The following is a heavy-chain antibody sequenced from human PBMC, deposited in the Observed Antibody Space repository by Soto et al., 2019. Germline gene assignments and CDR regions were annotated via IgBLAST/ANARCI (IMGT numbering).Heavy chain of an antibody. J-gene: IGHJ6*02. V-gene: IGHV1-2*02. Sequence: QVQLVQSGAEVKKPGASVKVSCKASGYTFTGYYMHWVRQAPGQGLDWMGWINPNSGGTNYAQKFQGRVTMTRDTSISTAYMELGRLRSDDTAVYYCASPLQDVVLPAARLIEGGIDVWGQGTTVTVSS. D-gene: IGHD2-2*01. CDR2: INPNSGGT. CDR3: ASPLQDVVLPAARLIEGGIDV. CDR1: GYTFTGYY.